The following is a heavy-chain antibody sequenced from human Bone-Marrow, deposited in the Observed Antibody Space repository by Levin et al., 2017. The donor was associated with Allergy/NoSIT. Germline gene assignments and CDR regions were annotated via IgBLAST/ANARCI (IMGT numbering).Heavy chain of an antibody. Sequence: GGSLRLSCAASGFTFDDYAMHWVRQAPGKGLEWVSGISWNSGSIGYADSVKGRFTISRDNAKNSLYLQMNSLRAEDTALYYCAKMAGRIYYDSSGYNWLYYFDYWGQGTLVTVSS. J-gene: IGHJ4*02. D-gene: IGHD3-22*01. V-gene: IGHV3-9*01. CDR1: GFTFDDYA. CDR3: AKMAGRIYYDSSGYNWLYYFDY. CDR2: ISWNSGSI.